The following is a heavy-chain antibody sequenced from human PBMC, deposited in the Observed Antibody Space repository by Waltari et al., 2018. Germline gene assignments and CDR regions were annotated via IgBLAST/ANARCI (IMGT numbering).Heavy chain of an antibody. CDR3: ARDYYGSGSYNWFDP. D-gene: IGHD3-10*01. V-gene: IGHV4-38-2*02. Sequence: QVQLQESGPGLVKPSETLSLTCAVSGYSISSGYYWGWIRQPPGKGLEWIGSIYHSGSTYYNPSLKGRVTISVYTSKNQFSRKLSSVTAADTAVYYCARDYYGSGSYNWFDPWGQGTLVTVSS. J-gene: IGHJ5*02. CDR2: IYHSGST. CDR1: GYSISSGYY.